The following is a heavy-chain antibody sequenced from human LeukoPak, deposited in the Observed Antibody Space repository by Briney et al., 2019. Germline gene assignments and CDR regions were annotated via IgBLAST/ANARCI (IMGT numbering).Heavy chain of an antibody. Sequence: SQTLSLTCTVSGGSISSGSYYWSWIRQPAGKGLEWIGRIYTSGSTNYNPSLKSRVTIPVDTSKNQFSLKLSSVTAADTAVYYCARDGWNEMPDAFDIWGQGTMVTVSS. CDR2: IYTSGST. CDR3: ARDGWNEMPDAFDI. V-gene: IGHV4-61*02. J-gene: IGHJ3*02. CDR1: GGSISSGSYY. D-gene: IGHD1-1*01.